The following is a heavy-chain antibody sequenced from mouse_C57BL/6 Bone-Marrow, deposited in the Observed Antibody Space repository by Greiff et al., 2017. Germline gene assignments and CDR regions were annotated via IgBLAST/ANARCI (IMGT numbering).Heavy chain of an antibody. CDR1: GFNIKDDY. J-gene: IGHJ2*01. V-gene: IGHV14-4*01. D-gene: IGHD1-1*01. CDR3: TTDYGSSPDY. Sequence: VQLQQSGAELVRPGASVKLSCTASGFNIKDDYMHWVKQRPEQGLEWIGWIDPENGDTEYASKFQGKATITADTSSNTAYLQLSSLTSEDTVVYYCTTDYGSSPDYWGQGTTLTVSS. CDR2: IDPENGDT.